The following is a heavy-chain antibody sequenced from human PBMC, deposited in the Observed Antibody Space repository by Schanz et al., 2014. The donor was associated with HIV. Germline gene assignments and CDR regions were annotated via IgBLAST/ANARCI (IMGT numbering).Heavy chain of an antibody. V-gene: IGHV3-9*01. J-gene: IGHJ4*02. CDR2: ISWNSGSI. Sequence: EVQLVESGGGLVQPGRSLRLSCAASGFTFDDYAMHWVWQAPGKGLEWVSGISWNSGSIGYADSVKGRFTISRDNAKNSLYLQMNSLRAEDTALYYCAKETEQLRYLGYFDYWGQGTLVTVSS. CDR1: GFTFDDYA. CDR3: AKETEQLRYLGYFDY. D-gene: IGHD3-9*01.